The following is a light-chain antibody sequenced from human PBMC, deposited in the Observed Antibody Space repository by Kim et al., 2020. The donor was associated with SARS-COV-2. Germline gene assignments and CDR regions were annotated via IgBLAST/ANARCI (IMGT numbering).Light chain of an antibody. CDR2: AAS. CDR1: QSISNY. CDR3: QQGYRTPYT. J-gene: IGKJ2*01. V-gene: IGKV1-39*01. Sequence: DIQMTQSPSSLSASVGDRVTITCRASQSISNYLNWYEQKPGKAPNLLIYAASTLQSGVPSRFSGSGSGTDFTLTISSLQPEDFATYYCQQGYRTPYTFGQGTKLEIK.